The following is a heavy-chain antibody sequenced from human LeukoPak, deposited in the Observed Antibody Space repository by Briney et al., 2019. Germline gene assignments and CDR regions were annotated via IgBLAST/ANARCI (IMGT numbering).Heavy chain of an antibody. CDR3: ARDSGSGWNWFDP. CDR1: GGSISSYY. D-gene: IGHD6-19*01. V-gene: IGHV4-59*01. Sequence: SETLSLTCTVSGGSISSYYWSWIRQPPGKGLEWIGYIYYSGSTNYNPSLKNRVTISVDTSKNQFSLKLSSVTAADTAVYYCARDSGSGWNWFDPWGQGTLVTVSS. J-gene: IGHJ5*02. CDR2: IYYSGST.